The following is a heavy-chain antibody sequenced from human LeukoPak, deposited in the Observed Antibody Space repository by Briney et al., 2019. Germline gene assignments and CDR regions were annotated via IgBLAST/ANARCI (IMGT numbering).Heavy chain of an antibody. V-gene: IGHV3-20*04. D-gene: IGHD6-13*01. CDR2: INWNGNST. CDR3: ARSLGRRRIAAAGMDYFDY. Sequence: LPGGSLRLSCAASGFTFDDYGMSWVRQAPGKGLEGVSAINWNGNSTGYADSVKGRFTISRDNAKNSLYLQMNSLRAEDTALYYCARSLGRRRIAAAGMDYFDYWGQGTLVTVSS. CDR1: GFTFDDYG. J-gene: IGHJ4*02.